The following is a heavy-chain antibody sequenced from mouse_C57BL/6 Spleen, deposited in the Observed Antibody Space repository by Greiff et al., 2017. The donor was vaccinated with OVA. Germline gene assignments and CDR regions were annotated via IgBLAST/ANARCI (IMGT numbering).Heavy chain of an antibody. D-gene: IGHD1-3*01. Sequence: VQLQQSGAELVRPGPSVKMSCKASGYTFTNYWIGWAKQRPGHGLEWIGDIYPGGGYTNYNEKFKGKATLTADKSSSTAYMQFSSLTSEDSAIYYCARRGEVAWFAYWGQGTLVTVSA. CDR3: ARRGEVAWFAY. V-gene: IGHV1-63*01. J-gene: IGHJ3*01. CDR1: GYTFTNYW. CDR2: IYPGGGYT.